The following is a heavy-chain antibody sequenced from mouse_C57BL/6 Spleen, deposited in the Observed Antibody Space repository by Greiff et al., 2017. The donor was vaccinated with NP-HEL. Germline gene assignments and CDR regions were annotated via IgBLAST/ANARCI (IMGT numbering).Heavy chain of an antibody. CDR1: GYSITSGYY. CDR2: ISYDGSN. Sequence: VQLKESGPGLVKPSQSLSLTCSVTGYSITSGYYWNWIRQFPGNKLEWMGYISYDGSNNYNPSLKNRISITRDTSKNQFFLKLNSVTTEDTATYYCARPESYYWYFDVWGTGTTVTVSS. J-gene: IGHJ1*03. D-gene: IGHD2-12*01. CDR3: ARPESYYWYFDV. V-gene: IGHV3-6*01.